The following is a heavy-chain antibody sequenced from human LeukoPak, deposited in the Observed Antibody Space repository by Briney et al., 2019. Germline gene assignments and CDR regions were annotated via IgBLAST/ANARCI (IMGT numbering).Heavy chain of an antibody. J-gene: IGHJ5*02. CDR2: INHRRST. Sequence: GSLRLSCAASGFTFSSYAMTWVRQAPGKGLEWVGTINHRRSTHHNPSLKNRVTISIDTSKTEFSLKLTSITAADTAVYYCVEDIVLLPEPTWGQGTLVSVSS. CDR1: GFTFSSYA. CDR3: VEDIVLLPEPT. D-gene: IGHD2-15*01. V-gene: IGHV4-34*08.